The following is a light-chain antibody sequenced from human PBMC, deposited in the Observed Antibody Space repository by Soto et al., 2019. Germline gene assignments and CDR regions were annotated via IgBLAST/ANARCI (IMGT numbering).Light chain of an antibody. CDR1: QSINSW. CDR2: DAS. CDR3: QHYNSYSEA. V-gene: IGKV1-5*01. Sequence: DIQMTQSPSTLSASVGDRVVISCRASQSINSWLAWYQQKPGKAPKLLIYDASTLESGVPSRFSGSGFGTEFSLTISSLQPDGFATYYCQHYNSYSEAFGQGTKVDIK. J-gene: IGKJ1*01.